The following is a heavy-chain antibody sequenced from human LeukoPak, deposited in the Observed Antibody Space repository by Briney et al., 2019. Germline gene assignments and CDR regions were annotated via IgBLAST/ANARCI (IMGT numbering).Heavy chain of an antibody. CDR1: GFIFYNYA. CDR3: ARPGYYDFWSGYYTGIGWFDP. J-gene: IGHJ5*02. V-gene: IGHV3-23*01. Sequence: GVSLRLSCAATGFIFYNYAMSWVRQAPGKGLEWVSGISGSGSDVYYADSVKGRFTISRDNSKNTLYLQMNSLRAEDTAVYYCARPGYYDFWSGYYTGIGWFDPWGQGTLVTVSS. D-gene: IGHD3-3*01. CDR2: ISGSGSDV.